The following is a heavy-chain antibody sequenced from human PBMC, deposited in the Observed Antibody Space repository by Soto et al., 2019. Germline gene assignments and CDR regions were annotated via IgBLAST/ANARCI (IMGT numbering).Heavy chain of an antibody. CDR3: ARVERTLSTPFAYGMDV. CDR2: IYHTGNT. V-gene: IGHV4-30-2*01. J-gene: IGHJ6*02. CDR1: GGSINSGGYS. Sequence: QLQLQESGSGLVKPSQTLSLTCTVSGGSINSGGYSWIWIRQPPGKGLEWIGYIYHTGNTFYNPSLQSRVTISVDQSKTQFSLSLGSVPAADPAMYYCARVERTLSTPFAYGMDVWGQGTTVTVSS. D-gene: IGHD2-2*01.